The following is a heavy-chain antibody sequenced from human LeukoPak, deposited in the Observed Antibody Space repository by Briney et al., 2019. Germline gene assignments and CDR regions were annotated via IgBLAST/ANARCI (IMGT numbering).Heavy chain of an antibody. J-gene: IGHJ4*02. CDR2: IYTSGST. Sequence: SETLSLTCTVPGGSVSSGSYYWSWIRQPAGKGLEWIGRIYTSGSTNYNPSLKSRVTISVDTSKNQFSLKLSSVTAADTAVYYCARADLIQLWNSFDYWGQGTLVTVSS. CDR1: GGSVSSGSYY. CDR3: ARADLIQLWNSFDY. D-gene: IGHD5-18*01. V-gene: IGHV4-61*02.